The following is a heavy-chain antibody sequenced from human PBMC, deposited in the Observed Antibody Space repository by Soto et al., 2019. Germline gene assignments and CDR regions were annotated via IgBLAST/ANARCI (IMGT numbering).Heavy chain of an antibody. CDR2: ITPFNGNT. CDR1: GYTFTYRY. D-gene: IGHD3-10*01. Sequence: ASVKVSCKASGYTFTYRYLHWVRQAPGQALEWMGWITPFNGNTNYAQKFQDRVTITRDRSMSTAYMELSSLRSEDTAMYYCAIPADYGSGSVYAFDIWGQGTMVT. CDR3: AIPADYGSGSVYAFDI. J-gene: IGHJ3*02. V-gene: IGHV1-45*02.